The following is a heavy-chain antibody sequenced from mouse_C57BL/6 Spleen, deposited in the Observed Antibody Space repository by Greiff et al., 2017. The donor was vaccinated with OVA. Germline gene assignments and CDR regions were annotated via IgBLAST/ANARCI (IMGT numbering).Heavy chain of an antibody. CDR2: ISSGSSTI. V-gene: IGHV5-17*01. Sequence: VKLVESGGGLVKPGGSLKLSCAASGFTFSDYGMHWVRQAPEKGLEWVAYISSGSSTIYYADTVKGRFTISRDNAKNTLFLQMTSLRSEDTAMYYCARGDYYGSSYVLYYFDYWGQGTTLTVSS. CDR3: ARGDYYGSSYVLYYFDY. J-gene: IGHJ2*01. CDR1: GFTFSDYG. D-gene: IGHD1-1*01.